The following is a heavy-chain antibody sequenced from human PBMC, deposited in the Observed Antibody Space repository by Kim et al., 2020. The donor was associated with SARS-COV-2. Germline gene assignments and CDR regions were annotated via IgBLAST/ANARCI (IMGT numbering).Heavy chain of an antibody. CDR1: GGSFSGHY. J-gene: IGHJ4*02. Sequence: SETLSLTCAVYGGSFSGHYWNWIRQSPGLGLEWIGEISHSGIANYNPSLKSRVTLSVDTSKNQFSLKLSSVTAADTAVYYCARRAAGVDWWGQGTPGTVSS. V-gene: IGHV4-34*01. CDR2: ISHSGIA. CDR3: ARRAAGVDW.